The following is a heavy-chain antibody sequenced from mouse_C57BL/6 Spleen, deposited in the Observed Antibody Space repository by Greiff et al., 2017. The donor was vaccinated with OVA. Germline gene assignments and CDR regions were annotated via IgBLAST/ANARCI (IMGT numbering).Heavy chain of an antibody. J-gene: IGHJ2*01. V-gene: IGHV1-22*01. Sequence: EVKLMESGPELVKPGASVKMSCKASGYTFTDYNMHWVKQSHGKSLEWIGYINPNNGGTSYNQKFKGKATLTVNKSSSTAYMELRSLTSEDSAVYYCARGATGTGFDYWGQGSTLTVSS. CDR3: ARGATGTGFDY. D-gene: IGHD4-1*01. CDR1: GYTFTDYN. CDR2: INPNNGGT.